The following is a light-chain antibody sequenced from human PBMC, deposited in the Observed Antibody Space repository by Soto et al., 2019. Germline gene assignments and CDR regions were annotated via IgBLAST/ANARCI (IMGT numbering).Light chain of an antibody. CDR3: QQYNIWPWT. CDR2: GAS. Sequence: EIVMTQSPATLSVSPGERATLSCRASQSVSSNLAWYQQKPGQAPRLLIHGASTRATGIPARFSGSGSGTEFTLTISSLQSEDFAVYYCQQYNIWPWTFGQGTKVDIK. CDR1: QSVSSN. J-gene: IGKJ1*01. V-gene: IGKV3-15*01.